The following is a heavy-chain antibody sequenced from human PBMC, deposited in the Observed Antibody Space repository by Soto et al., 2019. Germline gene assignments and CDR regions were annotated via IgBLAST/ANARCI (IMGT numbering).Heavy chain of an antibody. CDR1: GFTFSSYS. D-gene: IGHD6-6*01. CDR2: ISSSSSYI. V-gene: IGHV3-21*01. Sequence: PGGSLRLSCAASGFTFSSYSMNWVRQAPGKGLEWVSSISSSSSYIYYADSVKGRFTISRDNAKNSLYLQMNSLRDEDTAVYYCARASPEPKYSSSSEGGFDYWGQGTLVTVSS. J-gene: IGHJ4*02. CDR3: ARASPEPKYSSSSEGGFDY.